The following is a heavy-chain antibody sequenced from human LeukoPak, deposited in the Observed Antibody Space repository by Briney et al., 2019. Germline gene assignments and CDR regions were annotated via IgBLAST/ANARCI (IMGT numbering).Heavy chain of an antibody. CDR2: INPSGGST. CDR3: ARDCTNSFCWFDP. Sequence: GGSLRLSCAASGYTFTSYCMHWVRQAPGQGLEWMGIINPSGGSTSYAQKFQGRVTMTRDMSTSTVYMELSSLRSEDTAVYYCARDCTNSFCWFDPWGQGTLVTVSS. CDR1: GYTFTSYC. V-gene: IGHV1-46*01. D-gene: IGHD2-8*01. J-gene: IGHJ5*02.